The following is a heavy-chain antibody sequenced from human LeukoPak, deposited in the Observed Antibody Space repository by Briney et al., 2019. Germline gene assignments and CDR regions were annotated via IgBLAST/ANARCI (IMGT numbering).Heavy chain of an antibody. Sequence: PSETLSLTCTVSGGSISSSSYYWGWIRRPPGKGLEWIGSIYYSGSTYYNPSLKSRVTISVDTSKNQFSLKLSSVTAADTAVYYCARQGDYYEPGRYFDYWGQGTLVTVSS. CDR2: IYYSGST. D-gene: IGHD3-22*01. CDR1: GGSISSSSYY. CDR3: ARQGDYYEPGRYFDY. J-gene: IGHJ4*02. V-gene: IGHV4-39*01.